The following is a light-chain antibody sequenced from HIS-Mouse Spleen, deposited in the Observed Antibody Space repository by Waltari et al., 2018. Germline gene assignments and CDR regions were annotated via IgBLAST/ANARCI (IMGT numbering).Light chain of an antibody. CDR1: SSDVGGYNY. CDR2: EVR. CDR3: SSYTSSSTYV. Sequence: QSALTQPASVSGSPGQSITISCTGTSSDVGGYNYVSWYQQHPGKAPKRMIYEVRNRPSGFSNRVSGSKSGNTASLTISGLQAEDEADYYCSSYTSSSTYVFGTGTKVTVL. V-gene: IGLV2-14*01. J-gene: IGLJ1*01.